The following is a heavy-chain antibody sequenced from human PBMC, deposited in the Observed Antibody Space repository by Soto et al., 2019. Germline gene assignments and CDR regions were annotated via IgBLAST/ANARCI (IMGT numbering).Heavy chain of an antibody. Sequence: QVQLQETGPGLVKPSQTLSLTCTVSGGSISNGGYYWSWIRQHPAKGLEWIGYIYYCWSPYYNPSLKSPVTISVDTSKHQCSVQLSSVTAADTAVYFCAGGPQYCSSTRCDPHWVDYWGQGTLVTVSS. D-gene: IGHD2-2*01. CDR1: GGSISNGGYY. J-gene: IGHJ4*02. V-gene: IGHV4-31*01. CDR3: AGGPQYCSSTRCDPHWVDY. CDR2: IYYCWSP.